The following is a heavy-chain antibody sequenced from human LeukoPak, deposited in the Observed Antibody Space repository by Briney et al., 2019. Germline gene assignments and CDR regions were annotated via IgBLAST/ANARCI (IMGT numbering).Heavy chain of an antibody. V-gene: IGHV3-23*01. D-gene: IGHD3-9*01. CDR3: AKDHLHLRYFDWLLNSYFDY. J-gene: IGHJ4*02. CDR1: GFTFSSYA. Sequence: GGSLRLSCAASGFTFSSYAMSWVRQAPGKGLEWVSAISGSGGSTYYADSVKGRFTISRDNSKNTLYLQMNSLRAEDTAVYYCAKDHLHLRYFDWLLNSYFDYWGQGTLVTVSS. CDR2: ISGSGGST.